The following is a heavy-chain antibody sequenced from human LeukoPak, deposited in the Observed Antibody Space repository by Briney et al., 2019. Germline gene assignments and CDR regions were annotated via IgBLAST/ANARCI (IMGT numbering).Heavy chain of an antibody. Sequence: GASVKVSCKSSGYSFTYNDIHLVRQAPGQGLGWLGLIYAKTGATKNAQKFQGRVNMARDTSINKAYMDLYSLNSDDTAVYYCARDAFGGDSFETWGQGTMVTVSS. CDR3: ARDAFGGDSFET. V-gene: IGHV1-2*02. J-gene: IGHJ3*02. CDR1: GYSFTYND. D-gene: IGHD3-10*01. CDR2: IYAKTGAT.